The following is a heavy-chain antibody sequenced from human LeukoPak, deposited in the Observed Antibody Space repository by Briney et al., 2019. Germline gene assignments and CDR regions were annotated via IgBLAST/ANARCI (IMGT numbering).Heavy chain of an antibody. J-gene: IGHJ4*02. CDR1: EFTLSDYY. Sequence: PGGSLRLPCTVSEFTLSDYYMTWIRQAPGKGLEWVSFISSSSSTIYYADSVKGRFTISRDNAKNSLYLQMNSLRAEDTAVYYCARDRGGSYSAIDYWGQGTLVTVSS. CDR2: ISSSSSTI. CDR3: ARDRGGSYSAIDY. V-gene: IGHV3-11*04. D-gene: IGHD1-26*01.